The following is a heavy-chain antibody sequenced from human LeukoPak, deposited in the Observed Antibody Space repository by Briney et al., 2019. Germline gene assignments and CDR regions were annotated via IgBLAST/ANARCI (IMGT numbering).Heavy chain of an antibody. J-gene: IGHJ6*02. Sequence: PGGSLRLSCAASGFTFSSYSMNWVRQAPGKGLEWVSSISSSSSYIYYADSVKGRFTISRDNAKNSLCLQMNSLRAEDTAVYYCARTFTWGGIAASDGMDVWGQGTTVTVSS. CDR3: ARTFTWGGIAASDGMDV. D-gene: IGHD6-13*01. CDR1: GFTFSSYS. CDR2: ISSSSSYI. V-gene: IGHV3-21*01.